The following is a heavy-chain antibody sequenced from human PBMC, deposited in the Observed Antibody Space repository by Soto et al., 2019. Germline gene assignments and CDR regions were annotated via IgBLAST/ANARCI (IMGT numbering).Heavy chain of an antibody. CDR2: INPSGGST. D-gene: IGHD6-19*01. V-gene: IGHV1-46*03. CDR3: ARVISGYSSGLRGRRIDAFDI. CDR1: GYTFTSYY. J-gene: IGHJ3*02. Sequence: ASVKVSCKASGYTFTSYYMHWVRQAPGQGLEWMGIINPSGGSTSYARKFKGRITMTRETSTSTVYMKLSSLRTEDTAVYYCARVISGYSSGLRGRRIDAFDIWGQGTMVTVSS.